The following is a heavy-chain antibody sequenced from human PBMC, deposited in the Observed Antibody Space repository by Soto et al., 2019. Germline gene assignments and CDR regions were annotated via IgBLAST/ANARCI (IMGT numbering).Heavy chain of an antibody. CDR1: GFTFSSYA. Sequence: GSLRLSCAASGFTFSSYAMSWVRQAPGKELEWVSAISGSGSSTYYADSVKGRFTISRDNSKNTLYLQMNSLRAEDTAVYYCAKDYKWFGESKNWGQGTMVTVSS. CDR3: AKDYKWFGESKN. J-gene: IGHJ3*01. CDR2: ISGSGSST. D-gene: IGHD3-10*01. V-gene: IGHV3-23*01.